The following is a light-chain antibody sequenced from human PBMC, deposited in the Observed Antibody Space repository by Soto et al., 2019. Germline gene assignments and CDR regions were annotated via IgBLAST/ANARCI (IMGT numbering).Light chain of an antibody. J-gene: IGKJ4*01. Sequence: DIQMTQSPSSLSASVGDRVTITCRASQAIRTWLAWYQQTPGTAPKLLIYTASRLQSGVPSRFSGSGSGTDFSLTISSLQPEDFATYYCQQANSFPLTFGGGTKVDIK. CDR3: QQANSFPLT. V-gene: IGKV1-12*01. CDR2: TAS. CDR1: QAIRTW.